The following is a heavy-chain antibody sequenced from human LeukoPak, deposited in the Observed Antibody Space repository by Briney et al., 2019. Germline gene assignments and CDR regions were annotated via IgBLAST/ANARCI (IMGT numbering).Heavy chain of an antibody. J-gene: IGHJ4*02. Sequence: GASVKVSCKASGYTFTSYYMHWVRQAPGQGLEWMGIINPSGGTTSYAQKFQGRVTITRDTSTSTVYMELSSLRSEDTAVYYCARRGAVDTTMTNWGQGTLVTVSS. CDR2: INPSGGTT. D-gene: IGHD5-18*01. CDR3: ARRGAVDTTMTN. V-gene: IGHV1-46*01. CDR1: GYTFTSYY.